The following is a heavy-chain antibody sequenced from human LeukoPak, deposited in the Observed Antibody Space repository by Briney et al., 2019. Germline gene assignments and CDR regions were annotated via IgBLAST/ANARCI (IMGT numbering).Heavy chain of an antibody. D-gene: IGHD6-19*01. Sequence: GGSLRLSCAASGFSVSSNYMSWVRQARENGLEWVSVIYSGGSTYYADSVKGRFTISRDNSKNTLYLQMKSLRAEDTAVYYCARGDMAVAGPFDYWGQGTLVTVSS. CDR3: ARGDMAVAGPFDY. V-gene: IGHV3-53*01. CDR2: IYSGGST. CDR1: GFSVSSNY. J-gene: IGHJ4*02.